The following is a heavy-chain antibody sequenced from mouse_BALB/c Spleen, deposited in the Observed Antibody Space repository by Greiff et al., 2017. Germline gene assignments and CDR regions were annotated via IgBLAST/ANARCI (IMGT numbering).Heavy chain of an antibody. V-gene: IGHV5-9-4*01. CDR3: ARSYRYDAPAWFAY. D-gene: IGHD2-14*01. J-gene: IGHJ3*01. Sequence: DVMLVESGGGLVKPGGSLKLSCAASGFTFSSYAMSWVRQSPEKRLEWVAEISSGGSYTYYPDTVTGRFTISRDNAKNTLYLEMSSLRSEDTAMYYCARSYRYDAPAWFAYWGQGTLVTVSA. CDR1: GFTFSSYA. CDR2: ISSGGSYT.